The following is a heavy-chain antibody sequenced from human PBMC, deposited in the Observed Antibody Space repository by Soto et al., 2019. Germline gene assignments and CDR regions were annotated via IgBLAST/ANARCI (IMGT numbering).Heavy chain of an antibody. V-gene: IGHV3-23*01. D-gene: IGHD2-15*01. CDR2: ISVSGDSA. J-gene: IGHJ4*02. CDR3: ATRHLSYCSGGTCNPFDF. Sequence: VQLLESGGGLVQPGGSLRLSCAASGFTFNTYAMNWVRQAPGKGLEWVSTISVSGDSAYFADSVRGRFTISRDNSKNTVYLQMNSLRADDTAMYYCATRHLSYCSGGTCNPFDFWGQGTLVTVSS. CDR1: GFTFNTYA.